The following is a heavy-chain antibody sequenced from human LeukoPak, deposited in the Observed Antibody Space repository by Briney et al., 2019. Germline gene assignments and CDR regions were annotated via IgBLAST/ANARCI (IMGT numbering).Heavy chain of an antibody. V-gene: IGHV1-18*01. J-gene: IGHJ6*03. Sequence: ASVKVSCKASGYTFTSYGISWVRQAPEQGLEGLGWISAYKGNTNNAQKLQGRVTMTTDTSTSTAYMELRSLRSDDTAVYYCARDRGVEKQQPVTSDYYYMDVWGKGTTVTVSS. D-gene: IGHD6-13*01. CDR1: GYTFTSYG. CDR2: ISAYKGNT. CDR3: ARDRGVEKQQPVTSDYYYMDV.